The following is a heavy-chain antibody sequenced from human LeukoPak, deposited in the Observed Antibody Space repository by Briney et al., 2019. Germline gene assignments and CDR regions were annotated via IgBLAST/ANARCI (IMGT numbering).Heavy chain of an antibody. J-gene: IGHJ6*02. CDR2: INHSGST. D-gene: IGHD2-8*02. V-gene: IGHV4-34*01. Sequence: PSETLSLTCAVYGGSFSGYYWSWIRQPPGKGLEWIGEINHSGSTNYNPSLKSRVTISVDTSKNQFSLKLSSVTAVDTAVYFCASPGYCTGGACAVVWGQGTTVTVSS. CDR3: ASPGYCTGGACAVV. CDR1: GGSFSGYY.